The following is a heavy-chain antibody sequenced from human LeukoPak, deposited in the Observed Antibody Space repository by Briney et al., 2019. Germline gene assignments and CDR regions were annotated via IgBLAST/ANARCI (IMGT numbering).Heavy chain of an antibody. D-gene: IGHD3-10*01. Sequence: ASAKVSCKASGYTFTSYYMHWVRQAPGQGLEWMGIINPSGGSTSYAQKFQGRVTMTRDTSTSTVYMELSSLRSEDTAVYYCARAAIVGYYFDYWGQGTLVTVSS. CDR3: ARAAIVGYYFDY. J-gene: IGHJ4*02. CDR2: INPSGGST. CDR1: GYTFTSYY. V-gene: IGHV1-46*01.